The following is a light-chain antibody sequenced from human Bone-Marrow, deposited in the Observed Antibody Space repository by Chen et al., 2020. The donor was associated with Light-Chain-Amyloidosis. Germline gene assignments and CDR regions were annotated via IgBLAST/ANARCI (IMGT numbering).Light chain of an antibody. Sequence: EIVFTQSPGTLSLSPGEGANLSCRASQTISSNYLTWYQQKFGQAPRLLIYGSSSRATGIPDRFTGSGSGTDFTLTINRLDPEDFAMYYCQQYGTSPLTFGGGTKVEIK. J-gene: IGKJ4*01. V-gene: IGKV3-20*01. CDR1: QTISSNY. CDR2: GSS. CDR3: QQYGTSPLT.